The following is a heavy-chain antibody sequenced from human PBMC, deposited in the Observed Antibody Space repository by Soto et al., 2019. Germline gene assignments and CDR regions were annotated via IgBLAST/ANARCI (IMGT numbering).Heavy chain of an antibody. CDR3: AKDRLDFVLVSAAKPYYYDMDV. CDR2: ISYDGSNK. V-gene: IGHV3-30*18. Sequence: QVELVESGGGVVQPGRSLRLACAASGFTFSNFGMHWVRQAPGKGLEWVAVISYDGSNKYYADSVKGRFTISRDNSKSTLYLQLSSLRVEETAVYYCAKDRLDFVLVSAAKPYYYDMDVWGQGTTVTVSS. D-gene: IGHD2-2*03. CDR1: GFTFSNFG. J-gene: IGHJ6*02.